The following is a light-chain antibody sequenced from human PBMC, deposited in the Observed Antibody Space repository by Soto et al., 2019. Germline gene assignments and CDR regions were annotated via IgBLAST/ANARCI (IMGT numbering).Light chain of an antibody. V-gene: IGKV1-27*01. CDR3: QKYDTAPLT. CDR1: QGIGTY. Sequence: DIQMTQSPSSLSASVGDRVTVTCRASQGIGTYLAWYQQKPGQVPRLLIYGASTLRSGFPSRFSGSGSGTAFTLTINGLQPEDVATYYCQKYDTAPLTFGGGTKVEIK. CDR2: GAS. J-gene: IGKJ4*01.